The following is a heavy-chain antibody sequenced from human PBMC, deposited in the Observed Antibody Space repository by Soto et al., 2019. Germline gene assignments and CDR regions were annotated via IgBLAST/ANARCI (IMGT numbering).Heavy chain of an antibody. CDR1: GGSISSVGYY. D-gene: IGHD3-22*01. V-gene: IGHV4-31*03. CDR2: IYYTGTT. J-gene: IGHJ4*02. Sequence: SETLSLTCTVSGGSISSVGYYWNCIRQHPGKGLEWIAYIYYTGTTYYNPSLKSRVTISIDRSNNQFSLMLSSVTAADTAVYYCTTDPVTMIVVVPSSGWGQGTLVTLSS. CDR3: TTDPVTMIVVVPSSG.